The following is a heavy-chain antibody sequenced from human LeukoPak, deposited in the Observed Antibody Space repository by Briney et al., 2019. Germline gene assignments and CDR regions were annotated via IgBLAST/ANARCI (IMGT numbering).Heavy chain of an antibody. V-gene: IGHV3-33*08. J-gene: IGHJ6*02. CDR2: IWYDGSNK. Sequence: GGSLRLSCAASGLTFSSHWMHWVRQDPGKGLEWVAVIWYDGSNKYYADSVKGRFTISRDNSKNTLYLQMNSLRAEDTAVYYCAIFLFKQKTAYDISLYGMDVWGQGTTVTVSS. CDR3: AIFLFKQKTAYDISLYGMDV. D-gene: IGHD3-9*01. CDR1: GLTFSSHW.